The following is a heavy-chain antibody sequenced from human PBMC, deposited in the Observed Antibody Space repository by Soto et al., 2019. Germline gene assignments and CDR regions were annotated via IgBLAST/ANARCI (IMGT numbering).Heavy chain of an antibody. Sequence: GESLKISCKGSGYSFTSYWIGWVRQVPGKGLEWMGIIYTGDSDTRYSPSFQGQVTISADKSISTAYLQWSSLKASDTAMYYCATHSGYDKLGGYYYGMDVWGQGTTVTVSS. CDR3: ATHSGYDKLGGYYYGMDV. D-gene: IGHD5-12*01. V-gene: IGHV5-51*01. CDR1: GYSFTSYW. J-gene: IGHJ6*02. CDR2: IYTGDSDT.